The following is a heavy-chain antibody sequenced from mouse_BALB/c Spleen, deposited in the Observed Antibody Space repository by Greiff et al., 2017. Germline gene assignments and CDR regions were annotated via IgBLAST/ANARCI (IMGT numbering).Heavy chain of an antibody. CDR2: ISYSGST. J-gene: IGHJ4*01. CDR1: GYSITSDYA. D-gene: IGHD1-1*01. Sequence: EVQRVESGPGLVKTSQSLSLTCTVTGYSITSDYAWNWIRQFPGNKLEWMGYISYSGSTSYNPSLKSRISITRDTSKNQFFLQLNSVTTEDTATYYCARNIITTVVAYYAMDYWGQGTSVTVSS. CDR3: ARNIITTVVAYYAMDY. V-gene: IGHV3-2*02.